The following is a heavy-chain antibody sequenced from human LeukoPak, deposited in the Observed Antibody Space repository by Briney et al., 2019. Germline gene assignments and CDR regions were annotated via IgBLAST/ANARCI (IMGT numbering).Heavy chain of an antibody. CDR2: INSSSSYI. CDR3: ARDSLGFGELSSGCFYP. D-gene: IGHD3-10*01. J-gene: IGHJ5*02. V-gene: IGHV3-21*01. CDR1: GFTFSSYC. Sequence: PGGSLRLSCAASGFTFSSYCMNWVRQAPGKGLEWVSSINSSSSYIYYADSVKGRFTISRDNAKNSLYLQMNSLRGEDTAVYYFARDSLGFGELSSGCFYPWGGGTLVTVSS.